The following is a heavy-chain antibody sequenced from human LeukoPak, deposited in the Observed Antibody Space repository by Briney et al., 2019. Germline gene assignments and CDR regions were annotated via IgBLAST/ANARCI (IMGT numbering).Heavy chain of an antibody. Sequence: PSETLSLTCPVFGYSISSGYYGGCTRQPPGKGLEWIGSIYHSGSTYYNPSLKSRVTISVDTSKNQFSLKLSSVTAADTAVYYCARAGSIFGVVYYYFDYWGQGTLVTVSS. CDR2: IYHSGST. J-gene: IGHJ4*02. V-gene: IGHV4-38-2*02. CDR3: ARAGSIFGVVYYYFDY. D-gene: IGHD3-3*01. CDR1: GYSISSGYY.